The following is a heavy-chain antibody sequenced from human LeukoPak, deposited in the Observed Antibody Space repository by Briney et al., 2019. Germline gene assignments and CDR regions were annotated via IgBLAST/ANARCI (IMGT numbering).Heavy chain of an antibody. CDR1: GGTFSSYA. CDR3: ARVGATGGYPFDY. V-gene: IGHV1-69*06. J-gene: IGHJ4*02. Sequence: SVKVSCKASGGTFSSYAISWVRQAPGQGLEWMGGIIPIFGTANYAQKFRGRVTITADKSTRTAYMELSSLRSEDTAVYYCARVGATGGYPFDYWGQGTLVTVSS. CDR2: IIPIFGTA. D-gene: IGHD1-26*01.